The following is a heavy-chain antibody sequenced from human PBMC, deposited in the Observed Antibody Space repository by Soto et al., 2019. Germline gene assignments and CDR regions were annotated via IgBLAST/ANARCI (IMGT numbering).Heavy chain of an antibody. D-gene: IGHD2-21*02. CDR1: GYSFTSYW. J-gene: IGHJ6*02. Sequence: PGESLKISWKGSGYSFTSYWLGWVRQMPGKGLEWMGIIYPGDSDTRYSPSFQGQVTISADKSISTAYLQWSSLKASDTAMYYCARRSATYSGGDCYSRLRGDTSSRYGYHRMDVSVQARTVT. V-gene: IGHV5-51*01. CDR3: ARRSATYSGGDCYSRLRGDTSSRYGYHRMDV. CDR2: IYPGDSDT.